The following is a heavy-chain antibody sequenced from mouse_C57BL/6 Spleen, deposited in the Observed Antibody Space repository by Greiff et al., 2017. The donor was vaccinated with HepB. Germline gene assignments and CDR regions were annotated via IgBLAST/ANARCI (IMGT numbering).Heavy chain of an antibody. Sequence: VQLQQSGAELVRPGASVTLSCKASGYTFTDYEMHWVKQTPVHGLEWIGAIDPETGGTAYNQKFKGKAILTADKSSSTAYMELRSLTSEDSAVYYCTRRMVPVYYFDYWGQGTTLTVSS. CDR1: GYTFTDYE. CDR2: IDPETGGT. D-gene: IGHD1-1*02. J-gene: IGHJ2*01. V-gene: IGHV1-15*01. CDR3: TRRMVPVYYFDY.